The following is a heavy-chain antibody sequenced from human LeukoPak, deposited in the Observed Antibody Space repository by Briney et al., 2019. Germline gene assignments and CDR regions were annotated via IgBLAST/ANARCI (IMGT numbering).Heavy chain of an antibody. D-gene: IGHD1-26*01. CDR1: GYTFTDYY. J-gene: IGHJ4*02. CDR2: VDPEDGET. CDR3: ATHTAWVYYFDY. V-gene: IGHV1-69-2*01. Sequence: ASVKVSCKASGYTFTDYYMHWVQQAPGKGLEWMGRVDPEDGETIYAEKFQGRVTITADTSTDTAYMELSSLRSEDTAVYYCATHTAWVYYFDYWGQGTLVTVSS.